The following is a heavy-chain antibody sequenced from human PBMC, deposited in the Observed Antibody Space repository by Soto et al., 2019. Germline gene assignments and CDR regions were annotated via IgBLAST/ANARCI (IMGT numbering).Heavy chain of an antibody. CDR2: IYPGDSDT. V-gene: IGHV5-51*01. CDR1: GYSFSRYW. D-gene: IGHD3-22*01. J-gene: IGHJ4*02. Sequence: XESLKISCKGSGYSFSRYWIAWVRQTPGKGLEWMGLIYPGDSDTRYSPSFQGQVTISADKSITTAYLQWSSLKASDTAIYYCARDTFSGDSSGPHYWGQGTLVTVSS. CDR3: ARDTFSGDSSGPHY.